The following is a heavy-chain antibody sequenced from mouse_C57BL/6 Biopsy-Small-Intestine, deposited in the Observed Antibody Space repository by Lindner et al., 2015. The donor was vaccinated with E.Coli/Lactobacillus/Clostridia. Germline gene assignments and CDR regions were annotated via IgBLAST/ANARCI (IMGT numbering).Heavy chain of an antibody. CDR1: GGFVSLYA. V-gene: IGHV1-85*01. CDR2: IIPLYDTA. D-gene: IGHD2-13*01. J-gene: IGHJ1*01. CDR3: ASVPLCGGDCFSWYFDL. Sequence: SVKVSCKASGGFVSLYAINWVRQAPGQGLEWLGGIIPLYDTANYAQKFHGRLKVTADAATNTSYVELHNLRPEDTAVYYCASVPLCGGDCFSWYFDLWGRGTPVTVSS.